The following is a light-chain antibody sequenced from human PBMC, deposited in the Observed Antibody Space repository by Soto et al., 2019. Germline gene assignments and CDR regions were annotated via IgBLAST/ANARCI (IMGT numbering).Light chain of an antibody. Sequence: DIQVTQSPSSLSASVGDRVTITCRASQSISSYLNWYQQKPGKAPKLLIYAASSLQSGVPSRFSGSGSGTDFTLTISSLQPEDFATYYCQQSYSTSWFGGGTRWISN. CDR1: QSISSY. CDR2: AAS. CDR3: QQSYSTSW. J-gene: IGKJ4*02. V-gene: IGKV1-39*01.